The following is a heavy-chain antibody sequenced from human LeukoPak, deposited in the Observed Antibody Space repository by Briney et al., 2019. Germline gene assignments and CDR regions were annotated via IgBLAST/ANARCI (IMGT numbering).Heavy chain of an antibody. CDR1: GFTFSSYS. J-gene: IGHJ4*02. D-gene: IGHD3-16*01. CDR3: ARVRFDY. Sequence: PAGSLTLSCAASGFTFSSYSMSWVRQAPRKGLEWDSYISNSSSTIYYADSVKGRFTISRDNAKNSLYLQMNSLRDEDTAVYYCARVRFDYWGQGTLVTVSS. V-gene: IGHV3-48*02. CDR2: ISNSSSTI.